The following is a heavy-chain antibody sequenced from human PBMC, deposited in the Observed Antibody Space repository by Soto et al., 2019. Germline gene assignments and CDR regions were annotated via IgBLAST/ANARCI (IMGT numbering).Heavy chain of an antibody. J-gene: IGHJ4*02. CDR3: ARVRVIVGATQPFDY. CDR2: ISSSSSYI. D-gene: IGHD1-26*01. V-gene: IGHV3-21*01. CDR1: GFTFSSYS. Sequence: EVQLVESGGGLVKPGGSLRLSCAASGFTFSSYSMNWVRRAPGKGLEWVSSISSSSSYIYYADSVKGRFTISRDNAKNSLYLQMNSLRAEDTAVYYCARVRVIVGATQPFDYWGQGTLVTVSS.